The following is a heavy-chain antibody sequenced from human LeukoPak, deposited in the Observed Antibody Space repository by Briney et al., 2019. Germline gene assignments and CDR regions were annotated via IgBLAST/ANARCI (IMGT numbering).Heavy chain of an antibody. Sequence: GGSLRLSCAASGFTFSSSAMSWVRQAPGKGLEWVSALSNNGGYTYYADSVQGRFTISRDNSKSTLCLQMNSLRAEDTAVYYCAKQLGYCSDGSCYFPYWGQGTLVTVSS. J-gene: IGHJ4*02. CDR2: LSNNGGYT. V-gene: IGHV3-23*01. D-gene: IGHD2-15*01. CDR1: GFTFSSSA. CDR3: AKQLGYCSDGSCYFPY.